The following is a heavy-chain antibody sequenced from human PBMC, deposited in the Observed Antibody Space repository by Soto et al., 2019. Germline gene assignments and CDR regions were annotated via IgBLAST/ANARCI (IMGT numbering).Heavy chain of an antibody. V-gene: IGHV3-23*01. D-gene: IGHD3-10*01. CDR3: AKGATLLWFGELLSGGHWFDP. CDR2: ISGSGGST. Sequence: EVQLLESGGGLVQPGGSLRLSCAASGFTFSSYAMSWVRQAPGKGLEWVSAISGSGGSTYYADSVKGRFTISRDNSKNTLYLQMNSLRAEDTAVYYCAKGATLLWFGELLSGGHWFDPWGQGTLVTVSS. J-gene: IGHJ5*02. CDR1: GFTFSSYA.